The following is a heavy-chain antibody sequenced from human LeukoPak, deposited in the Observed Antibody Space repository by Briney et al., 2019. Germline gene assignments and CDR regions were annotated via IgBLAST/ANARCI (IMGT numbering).Heavy chain of an antibody. CDR1: GGTFSSYA. CDR2: IIPIFGTA. Sequence: ASVKVSCKASGGTFSSYAISWVRQAPGQGLEWMGGIIPIFGTANYAQQFQGRVTITADESTSTAYMELSSLRSEDTAVYYCARGRWLQFNGMDVWGQGTTVTVSS. V-gene: IGHV1-69*13. D-gene: IGHD5-24*01. J-gene: IGHJ6*02. CDR3: ARGRWLQFNGMDV.